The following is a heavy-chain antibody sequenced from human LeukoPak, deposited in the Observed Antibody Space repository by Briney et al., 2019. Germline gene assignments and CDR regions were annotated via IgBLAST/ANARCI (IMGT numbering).Heavy chain of an antibody. CDR2: ISGSDGNT. CDR1: GFTFSTYA. Sequence: GGSLRLSCAASGFTFSTYAMTWVRQAPGKGVGWVSTISGSDGNTYYADSVKGRCTISRDNSKNTLYLPMNSLGAEDTAVYYCPRSIPIFGLVIYYSAFWGQATLVTVSS. CDR3: PRSIPIFGLVIYYSAF. V-gene: IGHV3-23*01. D-gene: IGHD3/OR15-3a*01. J-gene: IGHJ4*02.